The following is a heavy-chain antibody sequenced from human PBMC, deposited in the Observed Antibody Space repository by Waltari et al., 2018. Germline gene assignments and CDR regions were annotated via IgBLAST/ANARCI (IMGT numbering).Heavy chain of an antibody. CDR3: ARVQQLVPPYYFDY. CDR2: IYYSGST. Sequence: QVQLQESGPGLVKPSQTLSLTCTVSGGSISSGGYYWSWIRQHPGKGLEWIGYIYYSGSTYYNPSLKSRGTISVDPSKNQFSLKLSSVTAADTAVYYCARVQQLVPPYYFDYWGQGTLVTVSS. CDR1: GGSISSGGYY. J-gene: IGHJ4*02. V-gene: IGHV4-31*03. D-gene: IGHD6-13*01.